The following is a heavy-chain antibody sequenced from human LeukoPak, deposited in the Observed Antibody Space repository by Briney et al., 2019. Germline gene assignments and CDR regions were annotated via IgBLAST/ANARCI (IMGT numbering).Heavy chain of an antibody. CDR2: IYYSGST. J-gene: IGHJ4*02. Sequence: PSETLSLTCTVSGGSISSGGYYWSWIRQHPGKGLEWIGYIYYSGSTYYNPSLKSRVTISVDTSKNQFSLKLSSVTAADRAVYYCATAMWGVVGFSDYWGQGTLVTVSS. V-gene: IGHV4-31*03. CDR1: GGSISSGGYY. D-gene: IGHD2-15*01. CDR3: ATAMWGVVGFSDY.